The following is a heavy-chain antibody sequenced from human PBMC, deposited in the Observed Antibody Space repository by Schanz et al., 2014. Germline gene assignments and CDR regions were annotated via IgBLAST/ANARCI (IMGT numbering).Heavy chain of an antibody. CDR3: ARAPTAYCSDTSCLGTPFDY. CDR2: IIPILGIA. D-gene: IGHD2-2*01. CDR1: RYTFNTYG. V-gene: IGHV1-69*10. Sequence: GPEVKEPGASVKVSCEASRYTFNTYGLNWVRQAPGQGLEWMGWIIPILGIANYAQNFQGRVTITADKSTSTAYMELTSLRSEDTAVYYCARAPTAYCSDTSCLGTPFDYWGQGTLVTVSS. J-gene: IGHJ4*02.